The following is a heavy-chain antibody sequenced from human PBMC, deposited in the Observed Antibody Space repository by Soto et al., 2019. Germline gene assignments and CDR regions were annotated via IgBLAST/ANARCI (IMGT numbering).Heavy chain of an antibody. Sequence: PSETLSLTCAVYGVSFTGYYWGWIRQPPGKGLEWIGEINHSGSTNYNPSLKSRVTISIDTYKKQFSLKLSSVTAADTAVYYCATSYYNFWSPYSRAYFDYWGQGTLVTVSS. J-gene: IGHJ4*02. CDR2: INHSGST. V-gene: IGHV4-34*01. CDR3: ATSYYNFWSPYSRAYFDY. CDR1: GVSFTGYY. D-gene: IGHD3-3*01.